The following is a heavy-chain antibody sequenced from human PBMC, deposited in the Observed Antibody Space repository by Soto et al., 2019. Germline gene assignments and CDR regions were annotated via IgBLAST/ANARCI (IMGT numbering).Heavy chain of an antibody. CDR3: ARGYCSGTNCYYGMDV. J-gene: IGHJ6*02. CDR2: INSDGTKT. V-gene: IGHV3-64*02. Sequence: PGGSLRLSCVAPGFTFSSYAMHWVRQAPGKGLEYVSAINSDGTKTYYSDSVKGRFTISRDDSKNTVYLQMGSLRTDDMAVYHCARGYCSGTNCYYGMDVWAQGTTVTVYS. CDR1: GFTFSSYA. D-gene: IGHD2-2*01.